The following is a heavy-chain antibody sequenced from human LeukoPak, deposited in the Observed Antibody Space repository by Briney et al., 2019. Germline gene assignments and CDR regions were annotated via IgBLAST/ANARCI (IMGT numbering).Heavy chain of an antibody. Sequence: PSETLSLTCTVSGGSISSYYWSWIRQPPGKGLEWIGYIYYSGSTNYNPSLKSRVTISVDTSKNQFSLKLSSVTAADTAVYYCAREVEAAVTTGLMWVDAFDIWGQGTMVTVSS. CDR1: GGSISSYY. CDR2: IYYSGST. CDR3: AREVEAAVTTGLMWVDAFDI. V-gene: IGHV4-59*12. J-gene: IGHJ3*02. D-gene: IGHD4-17*01.